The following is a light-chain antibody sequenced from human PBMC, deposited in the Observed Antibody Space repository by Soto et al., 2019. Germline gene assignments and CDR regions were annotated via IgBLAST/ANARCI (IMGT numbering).Light chain of an antibody. V-gene: IGKV3-15*01. Sequence: IEISPSPSNLPVSPGERATLSCRASQTVSSNLAWYQQKPGQAPRLLIYDASTRATGIPVRFRGSGSGTEFTLTISSLQSEDSAVYYCHQYNNWLALTFGGATKV. J-gene: IGKJ4*01. CDR2: DAS. CDR3: HQYNNWLALT. CDR1: QTVSSN.